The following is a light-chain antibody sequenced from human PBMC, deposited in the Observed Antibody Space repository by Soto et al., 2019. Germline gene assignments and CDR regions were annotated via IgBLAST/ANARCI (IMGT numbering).Light chain of an antibody. CDR1: QSIGYY. CDR2: AAS. Sequence: DIQMTQSPSSLSASVGDRVTITCRASQSIGYYLNWYQQKPGKAPQLLIYAASTLQSGVPSRFSGSGYGTDFTLTITSLQPEDVATYYCQKYNSAPRTFGQGTKVEIK. V-gene: IGKV1-27*01. CDR3: QKYNSAPRT. J-gene: IGKJ1*01.